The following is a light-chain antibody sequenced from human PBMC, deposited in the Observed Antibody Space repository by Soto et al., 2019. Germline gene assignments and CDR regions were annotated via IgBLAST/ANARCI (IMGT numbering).Light chain of an antibody. CDR3: AAWDDSLKVVV. V-gene: IGLV1-44*01. Sequence: QSVLTQPPSASGTPGTRVTMSCSGSRPNIGSNTVNWYQQLPGTAPKVLIYSNDQRPSGVPDRFSGSKSGTSASLAISGLQSEDEADYYCAAWDDSLKVVVFIGGTKLTVL. J-gene: IGLJ2*01. CDR2: SND. CDR1: RPNIGSNT.